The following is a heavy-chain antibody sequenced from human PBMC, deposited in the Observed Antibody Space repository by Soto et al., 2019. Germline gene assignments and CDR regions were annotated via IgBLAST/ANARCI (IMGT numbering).Heavy chain of an antibody. J-gene: IGHJ4*02. D-gene: IGHD2-15*01. CDR1: GYTFTSYG. V-gene: IGHV1-18*01. Sequence: ASVKVSCKASGYTFTSYGISWVRQAPGQGLEWMGWVSAYNGNTNYAQKLQGRVTMTTDTSTSTAYMELRSLRSDDTAVYYCARVRRAGYCSGGSCLRDFDYWGQGTLVTVSS. CDR3: ARVRRAGYCSGGSCLRDFDY. CDR2: VSAYNGNT.